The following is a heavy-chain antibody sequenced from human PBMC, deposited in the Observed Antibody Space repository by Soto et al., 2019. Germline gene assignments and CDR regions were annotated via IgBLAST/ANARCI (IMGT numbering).Heavy chain of an antibody. D-gene: IGHD5-18*01. CDR1: GYSFTSYW. Sequence: PGESLTISCKGSGYSFTSYWISWVRQMPGKGLEWMGRIDPSDSYTNYSPSFQGHVTISADKSISTAYLQWSSLKASDTAMYYCAKNTADYYYYGMDVWGQGTTVTVSS. CDR3: AKNTADYYYYGMDV. J-gene: IGHJ6*02. CDR2: IDPSDSYT. V-gene: IGHV5-10-1*01.